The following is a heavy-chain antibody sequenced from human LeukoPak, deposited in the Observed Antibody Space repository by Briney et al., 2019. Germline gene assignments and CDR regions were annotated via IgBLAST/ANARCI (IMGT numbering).Heavy chain of an antibody. D-gene: IGHD1-1*01. CDR1: GFTFTSYD. V-gene: IGHV3-13*04. J-gene: IGHJ4*02. Sequence: TGGSLRLSCVASGFTFTSYDMHWVRQPTGKGLEWVSAIGTAGDTYYPVSVRGRFTISRENAKKSLYLQMNSLRAGDTAVYYCVRGSNNYDTTGFDHWGQGTLVTVSS. CDR2: IGTAGDT. CDR3: VRGSNNYDTTGFDH.